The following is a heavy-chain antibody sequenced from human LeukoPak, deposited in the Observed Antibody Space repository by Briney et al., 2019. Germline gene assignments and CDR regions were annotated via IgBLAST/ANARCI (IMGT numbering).Heavy chain of an antibody. CDR3: ASKRSGYYSGFFDY. D-gene: IGHD3-22*01. CDR1: GGSISGSDYY. V-gene: IGHV4-39*01. J-gene: IGHJ4*02. CDR2: IYYSGST. Sequence: SETLSLTCTVSGGSISGSDYYWGWIRQPPGRGLEWIGSIYYSGSTYYSPSLKSRVTISVDTSKNQFSLKLSSLTAADTAVYYCASKRSGYYSGFFDYWGQGTLVTVSS.